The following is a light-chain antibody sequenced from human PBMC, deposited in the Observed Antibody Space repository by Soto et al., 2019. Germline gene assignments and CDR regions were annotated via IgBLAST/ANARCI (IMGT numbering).Light chain of an antibody. CDR2: DAV. Sequence: IVLTQSPVTLSLSPGEGATLSCRASQSVTGTNLAWYQQRAGQAPRLLIYDAVRRATGIPDRFSGSGSGTDFTLTISRLEPEDFAVYYCQQYDTSPRTFGQGTKVEIK. V-gene: IGKV3-20*01. CDR3: QQYDTSPRT. CDR1: QSVTGTN. J-gene: IGKJ2*01.